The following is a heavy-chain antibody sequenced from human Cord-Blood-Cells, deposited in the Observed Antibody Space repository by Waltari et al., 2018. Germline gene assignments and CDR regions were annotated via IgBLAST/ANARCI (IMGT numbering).Heavy chain of an antibody. CDR2: IYYSGST. D-gene: IGHD3-22*01. Sequence: GWIRQPPGKGLEWIGSIYYSGSTYYNPSLKSRVTISVDTSKNQFSLKLSSVTAADTAVYYCATLGDYYDSSVPYYWGQGTLVTVSS. V-gene: IGHV4-39*01. CDR3: ATLGDYYDSSVPYY. J-gene: IGHJ4*02.